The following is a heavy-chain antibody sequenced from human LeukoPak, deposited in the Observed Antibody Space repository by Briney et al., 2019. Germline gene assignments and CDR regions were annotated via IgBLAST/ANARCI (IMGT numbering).Heavy chain of an antibody. D-gene: IGHD5-12*01. Sequence: SETLSLTCTVSGGSISSYYWSWIRQPPGKGLEWIGYIYTSGSTNYNPSLKSRVTISLDTSKNHFSLNLTSVTAADTAVYYCAREPTSGREPTSGRPLDYWGQGTLVTVSS. V-gene: IGHV4-4*09. CDR1: GGSISSYY. CDR2: IYTSGST. CDR3: AREPTSGREPTSGRPLDY. J-gene: IGHJ4*02.